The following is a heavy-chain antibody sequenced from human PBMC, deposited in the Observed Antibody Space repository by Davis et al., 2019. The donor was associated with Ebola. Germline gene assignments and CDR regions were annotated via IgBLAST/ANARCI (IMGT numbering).Heavy chain of an antibody. D-gene: IGHD6-13*01. CDR3: ARGIAAAGTFHDPGYYGMDV. V-gene: IGHV3-30-3*01. J-gene: IGHJ6*02. CDR1: GFTFSSYA. Sequence: PGGSLRLSCAASGFTFSSYAMHWVRQAPGKGLEWVAVISYDGSNKYYADSVKGRFTISRDNSKNTLYLQMNSLRAEDTAVYYCARGIAAAGTFHDPGYYGMDVWGQGTTVTVSS. CDR2: ISYDGSNK.